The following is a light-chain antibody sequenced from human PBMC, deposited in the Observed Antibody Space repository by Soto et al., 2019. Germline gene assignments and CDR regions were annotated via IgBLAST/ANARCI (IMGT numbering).Light chain of an antibody. CDR3: QVWDSSSHAV. J-gene: IGLJ7*01. Sequence: SYELTQPPSVSVAPGKTARITCGGNNIGSKSVHWYQQKPGQAPVLVIYYDSDRPSGIPERFSGSNSGNTATLTISRVEAGDEADYYCQVWDSSSHAVFGGGTQL. V-gene: IGLV3-21*04. CDR1: NIGSKS. CDR2: YDS.